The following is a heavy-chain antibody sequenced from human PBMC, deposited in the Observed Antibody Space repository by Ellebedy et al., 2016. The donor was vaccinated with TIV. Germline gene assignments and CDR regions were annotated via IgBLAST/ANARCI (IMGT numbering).Heavy chain of an antibody. CDR2: IYHSGSI. J-gene: IGHJ3*02. CDR1: GYSISSGYY. V-gene: IGHV4-38-2*02. Sequence: MPSETLSLTCTVSGYSISSGYYWVWIRQPPGKGLEWIGSIYHSGSIYYNPSLKSRVTMSVDASKTQLSLTVTSVTSADTALYYCARGSGGVAGSGVFDIWGQGTKVTVSS. D-gene: IGHD6-19*01. CDR3: ARGSGGVAGSGVFDI.